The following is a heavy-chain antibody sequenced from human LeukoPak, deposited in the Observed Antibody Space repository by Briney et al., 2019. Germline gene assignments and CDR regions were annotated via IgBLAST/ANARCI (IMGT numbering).Heavy chain of an antibody. CDR2: ISGSGGGT. D-gene: IGHD6-13*01. V-gene: IGHV3-23*01. Sequence: GGSLRLSCAASGFTFSSYVMSWVRQAPGKGLEWVSAISGSGGGTYYAHSVKGRFTISRDNSKNTLYLQTNSLRAEDTAVYYCARRGAAGTYYFDYWGQGTLVTVSS. CDR3: ARRGAAGTYYFDY. J-gene: IGHJ4*02. CDR1: GFTFSSYV.